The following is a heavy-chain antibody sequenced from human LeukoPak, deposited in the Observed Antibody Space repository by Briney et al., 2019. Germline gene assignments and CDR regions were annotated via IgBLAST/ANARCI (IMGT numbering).Heavy chain of an antibody. J-gene: IGHJ5*02. CDR2: ISYDGSNK. D-gene: IGHD4-17*01. CDR3: ARDMRVTTDHTNWFDP. CDR1: GFTFSSYA. V-gene: IGHV3-30-3*01. Sequence: PGGSLRLSCAASGFTFSSYAMHWVRQAPGKGLEWVAVISYDGSNKYYADSVKGRFTISRDNSKNTLYLQMNSLRAEDMAVYYCARDMRVTTDHTNWFDPWGQGTLVTVSS.